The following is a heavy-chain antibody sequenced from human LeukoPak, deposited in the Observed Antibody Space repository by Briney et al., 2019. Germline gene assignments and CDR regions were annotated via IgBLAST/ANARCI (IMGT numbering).Heavy chain of an antibody. J-gene: IGHJ6*02. D-gene: IGHD3-10*01. CDR2: IIPILGIA. Sequence: SVKVSCKASGGTFSSYAISWVRQAPGQGLEWMGRIIPILGIANYAQKFQGRVTITADKSTSTAYMELSSLRSEDTAVYYCASGYGSGSNPYYYGMDVWGQGTTVTVSS. V-gene: IGHV1-69*04. CDR1: GGTFSSYA. CDR3: ASGYGSGSNPYYYGMDV.